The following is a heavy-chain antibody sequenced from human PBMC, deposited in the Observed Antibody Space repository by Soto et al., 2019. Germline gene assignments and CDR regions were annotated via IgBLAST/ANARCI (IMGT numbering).Heavy chain of an antibody. D-gene: IGHD3-22*01. Sequence: QMHLQESGSGLVKPSQTLSLTCAVSGGSLSSSAYSWSWIRQPPGKGLEWIGFIYQSGSTYYNPSLKSRVTMSLDRPKNQFSLKLSSVTAADTAVYYCARXLLFYDSDGFSWDDAFDIWGQGTMVTVSS. J-gene: IGHJ3*02. CDR1: GGSLSSSAYS. CDR2: IYQSGST. CDR3: ARXLLFYDSDGFSWDDAFDI. V-gene: IGHV4-30-2*01.